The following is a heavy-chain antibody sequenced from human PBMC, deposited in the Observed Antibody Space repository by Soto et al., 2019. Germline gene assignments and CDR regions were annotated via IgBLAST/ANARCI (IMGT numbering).Heavy chain of an antibody. CDR1: GGTFSSYT. Sequence: GASVKVSCKASGGTFSSYTISWVRQAPGQGLEWMGRIIPILGIANYAQKFQGRVTITADKSTSTAYMELSSLRSEDTAVYYCARVPLGCDSSGYFLNDAFDIWGQGTMVTVSS. V-gene: IGHV1-69*02. J-gene: IGHJ3*02. CDR2: IIPILGIA. D-gene: IGHD3-22*01. CDR3: ARVPLGCDSSGYFLNDAFDI.